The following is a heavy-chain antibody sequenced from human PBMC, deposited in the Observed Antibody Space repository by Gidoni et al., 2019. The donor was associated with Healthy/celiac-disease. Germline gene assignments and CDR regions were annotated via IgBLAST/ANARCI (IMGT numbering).Heavy chain of an antibody. CDR1: GFTVSSNY. J-gene: IGHJ4*02. CDR3: ARQTYYYGSGSYIDY. D-gene: IGHD3-10*01. CDR2: IYSGGST. V-gene: IGHV3-53*04. Sequence: EVQLVESGGGLVQPGGSLRLSCAASGFTVSSNYMSWVRQAPGKGLEWVSVIYSGGSTYYADSVKGRFTISRHNSKNTLYLQMNSLRAEDTAVYYCARQTYYYGSGSYIDYWGQGTLVTVSS.